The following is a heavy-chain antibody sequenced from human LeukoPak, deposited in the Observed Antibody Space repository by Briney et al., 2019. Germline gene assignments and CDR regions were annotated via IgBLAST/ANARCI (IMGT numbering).Heavy chain of an antibody. V-gene: IGHV3-48*03. J-gene: IGHJ4*02. CDR3: ARDIPDNSFVGFDY. Sequence: GGSLRLSCAASGFTFSSYEMNWVRQAPGKGLEWISFISSSGCAIYYADSVKGRFTISRDNAKNSLSLQMNSLRAEDTAIYYCARDIPDNSFVGFDYWGQGTLVTVSS. CDR1: GFTFSSYE. CDR2: ISSSGCAI. D-gene: IGHD2/OR15-2a*01.